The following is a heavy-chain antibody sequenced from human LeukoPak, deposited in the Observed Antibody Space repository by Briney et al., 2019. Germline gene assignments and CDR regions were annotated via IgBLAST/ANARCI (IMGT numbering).Heavy chain of an antibody. V-gene: IGHV1-8*03. CDR1: GYTFTSYD. D-gene: IGHD2-21*02. J-gene: IGHJ6*03. CDR3: ARGLGVVTAIYYYYYYMDV. CDR2: MNPNSGNT. Sequence: GASVKVSCKASGYTFTSYDINWVRQATGQGLDGMGWMNPNSGNTGYAQKFQGRVTITRNTSISTAYKELSSLRSEDTAVYYCARGLGVVTAIYYYYYYMDVWGKGTTVTVSS.